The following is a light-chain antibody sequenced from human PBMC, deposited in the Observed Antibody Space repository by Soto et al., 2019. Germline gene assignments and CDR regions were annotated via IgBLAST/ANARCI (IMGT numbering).Light chain of an antibody. CDR1: QSVSSN. Sequence: EIVMTQSPATLSVSPGERATFSCRASQSVSSNLAWYQQKPGQAPRLLIYGASSRATGIPARFSGSGSGTDFTLTISSLEPEDFAVYYCQQRSNWPLTFGGGTKVAIK. CDR2: GAS. J-gene: IGKJ4*01. CDR3: QQRSNWPLT. V-gene: IGKV3-11*01.